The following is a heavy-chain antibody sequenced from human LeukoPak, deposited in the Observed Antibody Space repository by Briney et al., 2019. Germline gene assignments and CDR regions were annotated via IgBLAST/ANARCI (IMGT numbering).Heavy chain of an antibody. D-gene: IGHD6-25*01. Sequence: GRSLRLSCAASGFTFDDYAMHWVRQAPGKGLEWVSGISWNSGSIGYADSVKGRFTISRDNAKNTLYLQMDSLRLEDTAVYYCARENLAAAADYWGQGTVVTVSS. V-gene: IGHV3-9*01. CDR3: ARENLAAAADY. CDR2: ISWNSGSI. CDR1: GFTFDDYA. J-gene: IGHJ4*02.